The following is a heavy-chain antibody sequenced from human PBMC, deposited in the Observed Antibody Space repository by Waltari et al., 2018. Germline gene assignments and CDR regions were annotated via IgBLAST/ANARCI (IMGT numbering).Heavy chain of an antibody. V-gene: IGHV3-7*01. D-gene: IGHD3-16*02. Sequence: EVQLVESGGGLVQPGGSLRLSCAASGFTFSSYWMSWVRQAPGKGLEWVANIKQDGSEKYYVDSVKGRFTISRDNAKNSLYLQMNSLRAEDTAVYYCAREGVIHQGAFDIWGQGTMVTVSS. J-gene: IGHJ3*02. CDR2: IKQDGSEK. CDR1: GFTFSSYW. CDR3: AREGVIHQGAFDI.